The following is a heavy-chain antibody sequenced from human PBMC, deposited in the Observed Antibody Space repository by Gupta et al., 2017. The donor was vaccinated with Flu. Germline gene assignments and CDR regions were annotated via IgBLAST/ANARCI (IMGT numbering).Heavy chain of an antibody. Sequence: LEWMGWINPNSGGTNYAQKFQGRVTMTRDTSISTAYMELSRLRSDDTAVYYCAREYIAVAGTHYYYYYGMDVWGQGTTVTVSS. D-gene: IGHD6-19*01. CDR3: AREYIAVAGTHYYYYYGMDV. J-gene: IGHJ6*02. CDR2: INPNSGGT. V-gene: IGHV1-2*02.